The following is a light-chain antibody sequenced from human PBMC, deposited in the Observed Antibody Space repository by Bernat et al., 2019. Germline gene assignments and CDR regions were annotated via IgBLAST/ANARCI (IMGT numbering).Light chain of an antibody. V-gene: IGLV3-21*04. CDR1: NIDSKA. CDR2: NDA. J-gene: IGLJ3*02. Sequence: SYVLTQPPSLSVAPGTTASLTCGGDNIDSKAVHWYQQKPGRAPVLVIYNDADRPSGIPQRFSGTNSGNTATLTISRVEVGDDADYYCQVGDDRGDNVMFGGGTKMTV. CDR3: QVGDDRGDNVM.